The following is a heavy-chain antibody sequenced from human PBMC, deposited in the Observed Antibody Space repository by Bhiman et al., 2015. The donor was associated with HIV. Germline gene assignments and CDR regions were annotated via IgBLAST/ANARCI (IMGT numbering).Heavy chain of an antibody. CDR1: GFTFSNYA. D-gene: IGHD1-26*01. V-gene: IGHV3-30*04. J-gene: IGHJ4*02. Sequence: VQLVESGGGMVQPGRSLSLSCAVSGFTFSNYAMHWVRQAPGKGLEWVAVISNDGSNQYYADSVKGRFTISRDNSKNALSLQMNSLRVEDTAIYYCARGWSLVGAKTYWGEGTLVTVSS. CDR3: ARGWSLVGAKTY. CDR2: ISNDGSNQ.